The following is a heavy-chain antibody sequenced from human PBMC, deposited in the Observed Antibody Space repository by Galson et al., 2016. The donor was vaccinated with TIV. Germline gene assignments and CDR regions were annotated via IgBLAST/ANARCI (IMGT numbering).Heavy chain of an antibody. D-gene: IGHD3-9*01. V-gene: IGHV3-30*03. CDR2: ISSDGSNK. CDR1: GFTFRNYG. J-gene: IGHJ4*02. CDR3: ARDPKPDFQILTGYFSKNDY. Sequence: SLRLSCAASGFTFRNYGIHWVRQAPGKGLEWVAVISSDGSNKYIVDSVKGRFTISRDNSKSTVYLQMSSLRAEDTAVYYCARDPKPDFQILTGYFSKNDYWGQGTLVTVSS.